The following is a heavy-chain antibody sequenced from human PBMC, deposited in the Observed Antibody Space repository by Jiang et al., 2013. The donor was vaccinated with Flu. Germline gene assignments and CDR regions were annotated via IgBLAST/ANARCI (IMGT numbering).Heavy chain of an antibody. CDR1: GYSISSGYV. V-gene: IGHV4-38-2*02. D-gene: IGHD2-2*01. CDR3: ARGPMKSKRYCSSTSCPGLS. CDR2: IYHSGST. Sequence: TVSGYSISSGYVLGLDPAAPTGRGVEWIGSIYHSGSTYYNPSLKSRVTISVDTSKNQFSLKLSSVTAADTAVYYCARGPMKSKRYCSSTSCPGLSWGQGTTVTVSS. J-gene: IGHJ6*02.